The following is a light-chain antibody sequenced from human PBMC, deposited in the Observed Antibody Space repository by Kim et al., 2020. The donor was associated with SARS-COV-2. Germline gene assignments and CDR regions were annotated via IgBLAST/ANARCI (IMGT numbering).Light chain of an antibody. CDR3: AAWDDSLNTVV. CDR1: SSNIGSNT. Sequence: GQRVTSSCSGSSSNIGSNTVNWYQQFPGAAPKLLIYSNDDRPSGVPDRFSGSKSGTSAALAISGLQSDDESDYYCAAWDDSLNTVVFGGGTQLTVL. J-gene: IGLJ2*01. V-gene: IGLV1-44*01. CDR2: SND.